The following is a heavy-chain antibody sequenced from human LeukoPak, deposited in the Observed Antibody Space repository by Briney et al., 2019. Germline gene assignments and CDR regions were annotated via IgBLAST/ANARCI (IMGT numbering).Heavy chain of an antibody. V-gene: IGHV1-24*01. CDR1: GYTLTELS. CDR2: FDPEDGET. Sequence: ASVKVSCKVSGYTLTELSMHWVRQAPGKGLEWMGGFDPEDGETTYAQKFQGRVTMTEDTSTDTAYMELSSLRSEDTAVYYCATAPGVVVPAAIDDAFDIWGQGTMVTVSS. CDR3: ATAPGVVVPAAIDDAFDI. D-gene: IGHD2-2*01. J-gene: IGHJ3*02.